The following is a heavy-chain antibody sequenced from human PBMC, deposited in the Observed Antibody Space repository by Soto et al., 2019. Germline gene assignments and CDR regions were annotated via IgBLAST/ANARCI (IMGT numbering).Heavy chain of an antibody. Sequence: QVQLVQSGAEVKKPGSSVKVSCKASGGTFSSYAISWVRQAPGQGLEWMGGIIPSFGTANYAQKFQGRVTITADESKSTAYMELSSLRSEDTAVYYCARDVRDGYNYETAADWYFDLWGRGTLVTVSS. CDR1: GGTFSSYA. V-gene: IGHV1-69*01. CDR3: ARDVRDGYNYETAADWYFDL. D-gene: IGHD5-12*01. CDR2: IIPSFGTA. J-gene: IGHJ2*01.